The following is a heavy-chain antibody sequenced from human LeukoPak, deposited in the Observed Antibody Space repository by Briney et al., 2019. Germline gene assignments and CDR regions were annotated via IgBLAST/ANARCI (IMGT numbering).Heavy chain of an antibody. J-gene: IGHJ6*03. CDR3: AGDSSSSVFGGYYYYYMDV. Sequence: ASVKVSCKVSGYTLTELSMHWVRQAPGQGLEWMGWINPNSGGTNYAQKFQGRVTMTRDTSISTAYMELSRLRSDDTAVYYCAGDSSSSVFGGYYYYYMDVWGKGTTVTVSS. V-gene: IGHV1-2*02. CDR1: GYTLTELS. D-gene: IGHD6-6*01. CDR2: INPNSGGT.